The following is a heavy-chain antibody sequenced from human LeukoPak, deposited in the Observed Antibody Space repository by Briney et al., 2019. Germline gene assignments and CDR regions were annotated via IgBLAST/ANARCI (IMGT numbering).Heavy chain of an antibody. CDR2: IRYDGSNK. CDR1: GFTFSSYG. J-gene: IGHJ5*02. CDR3: AKAGSGWYNWFDP. V-gene: IGHV3-30*02. D-gene: IGHD6-19*01. Sequence: GGSLRLSCAASGFTFSSYGMHWVRQAPGKGLEWVAFIRYDGSNKYYAGSVKGRFTISRDNSKNTLYLQMNSLRAEDTAVYYCAKAGSGWYNWFDPWGQGTLVTVSS.